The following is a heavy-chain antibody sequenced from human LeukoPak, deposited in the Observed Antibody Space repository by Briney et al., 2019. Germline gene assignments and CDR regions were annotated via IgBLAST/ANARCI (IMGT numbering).Heavy chain of an antibody. V-gene: IGHV3-66*01. CDR1: GLTVSDNY. D-gene: IGHD3-22*01. J-gene: IGHJ4*02. CDR3: VKDSQDYDSSGYSYYFDY. CDR2: ISSGGSP. Sequence: GGSLRLSCAASGLTVSDNYMTWVRQAPGKGLEWVSVISSGGSPYYADSVKDRFTISRDNSKNTLHLQMNSLRAEDTAVYYCVKDSQDYDSSGYSYYFDYWGQGTLVTVSS.